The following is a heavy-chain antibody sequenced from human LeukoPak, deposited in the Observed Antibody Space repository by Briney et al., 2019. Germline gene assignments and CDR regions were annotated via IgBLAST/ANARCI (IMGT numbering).Heavy chain of an antibody. Sequence: SETLSLTCTVSGGSISSYYWSWIRQPPGKGLEWIGYIYYSGSTNYNPSLKSRVTISVDTSKNQFSLKLSSVTAADTAVYYCARDRPGGTRPDGAFDIWGQGTTVTVSS. CDR3: ARDRPGGTRPDGAFDI. CDR1: GGSISSYY. J-gene: IGHJ3*02. CDR2: IYYSGST. V-gene: IGHV4-59*01. D-gene: IGHD6-6*01.